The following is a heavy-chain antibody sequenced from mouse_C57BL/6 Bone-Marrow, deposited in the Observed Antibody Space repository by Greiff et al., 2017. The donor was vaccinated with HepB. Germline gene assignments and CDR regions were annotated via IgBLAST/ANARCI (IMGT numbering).Heavy chain of an antibody. CDR2: INPYNGGT. Sequence: EVQLQQSGPVLVKPGASVKMSCKASGYTFTDYYMNWVKQSHGKSLEWIGVINPYNGGTSYNQKFKGKATLTVDKSSSTAYMELNSLTSEDSAVYYCASTRYGSSLYYFDYWGQGTTLTVSS. J-gene: IGHJ2*01. CDR1: GYTFTDYY. CDR3: ASTRYGSSLYYFDY. D-gene: IGHD1-1*01. V-gene: IGHV1-19*01.